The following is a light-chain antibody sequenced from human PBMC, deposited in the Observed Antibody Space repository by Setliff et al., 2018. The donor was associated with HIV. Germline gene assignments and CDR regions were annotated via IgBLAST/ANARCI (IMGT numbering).Light chain of an antibody. CDR1: SSDIGGYKS. Sequence: QSVLTQPASVSGSPGQSITISCTGTSSDIGGYKSVSWYQQHADKAPKLMIYDVTERPSGVPYRFSGSKSGNTASLTISGLQAEDEADYSCCSYVGSYSYVFGTGTKVTVL. CDR2: DVT. V-gene: IGLV2-11*01. CDR3: CSYVGSYSYV. J-gene: IGLJ1*01.